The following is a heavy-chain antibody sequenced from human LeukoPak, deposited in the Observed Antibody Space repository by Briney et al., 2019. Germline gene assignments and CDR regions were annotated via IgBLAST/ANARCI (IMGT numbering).Heavy chain of an antibody. CDR3: ARLPATVTTKGYYYYYYMDV. D-gene: IGHD4-17*01. CDR2: IYSGGST. CDR1: GFTVSSDY. Sequence: PGGSLRLSCAVSGFTVSSDYMSWVRQAPGKGLEWVSVIYSGGSTYYADSGKGRFTISRDNSKNTLYLQMNSLRAEDTAVYYCARLPATVTTKGYYYYYYMDVWGKGTTVTVSS. V-gene: IGHV3-53*01. J-gene: IGHJ6*03.